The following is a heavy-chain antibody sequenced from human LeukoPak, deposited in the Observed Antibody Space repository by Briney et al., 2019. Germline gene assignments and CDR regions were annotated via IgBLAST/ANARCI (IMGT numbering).Heavy chain of an antibody. D-gene: IGHD2-2*01. CDR2: IYYSGST. Sequence: SETLSLTCTVSGGSISSYYWSWIRQPPGKGLEWIGYIYYSGSTNYNPSLKSRVTISVDTSKNQFSLKLSSVTAADTAVYYCARADPEYQLLWARPSQYDYWGQGTLVTVSS. CDR1: GGSISSYY. V-gene: IGHV4-59*12. CDR3: ARADPEYQLLWARPSQYDY. J-gene: IGHJ4*02.